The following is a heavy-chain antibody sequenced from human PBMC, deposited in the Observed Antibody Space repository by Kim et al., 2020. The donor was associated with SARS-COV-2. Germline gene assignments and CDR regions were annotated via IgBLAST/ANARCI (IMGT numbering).Heavy chain of an antibody. D-gene: IGHD6-13*01. CDR1: GGSISSGSYY. V-gene: IGHV4-61*02. CDR2: IYTSGST. J-gene: IGHJ4*02. CDR3: ARGIAAAWWLYYFDY. Sequence: SETLSLTCTVSGGSISSGSYYWSWIRQPAGKGLEWIGRIYTSGSTNYNPSLKSRVTISVDTSKNQFSLKLSSVTAADTAVYYCARGIAAAWWLYYFDYWGQGTLVTVSS.